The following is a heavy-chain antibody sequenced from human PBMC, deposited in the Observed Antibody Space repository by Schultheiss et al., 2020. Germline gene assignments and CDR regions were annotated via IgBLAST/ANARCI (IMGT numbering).Heavy chain of an antibody. J-gene: IGHJ6*02. CDR1: GGSINSAGYY. V-gene: IGHV4-31*03. CDR3: ARGDYYDSSGYRYYYYGMDV. CDR2: ISYSGST. D-gene: IGHD3-22*01. Sequence: SETLSLTCTVSGGSINSAGYYWSWIRQLPGKGLEWIGYISYSGSTYLNASLRSRITMSVDTSKNQFSLKVTSVTAADTAVYYCARGDYYDSSGYRYYYYGMDVWGQGTTVTVSS.